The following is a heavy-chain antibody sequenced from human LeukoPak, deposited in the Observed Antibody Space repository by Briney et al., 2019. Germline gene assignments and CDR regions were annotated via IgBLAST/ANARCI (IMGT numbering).Heavy chain of an antibody. CDR3: TTRSPARYCSDGACYSSADY. D-gene: IGHD2-15*01. V-gene: IGHV3-15*07. CDR1: GFSFSDAW. J-gene: IGHJ4*02. Sequence: GGSLRLSCAASGFSFSDAWMNWVRQAPGKGLEWVGHIRSKADGGTPDYIAPVKGRFTISRDDSKDTPYLQMNSLNTEDTAMYYCTTRSPARYCSDGACYSSADYWGQGTLVTVSS. CDR2: IRSKADGGTP.